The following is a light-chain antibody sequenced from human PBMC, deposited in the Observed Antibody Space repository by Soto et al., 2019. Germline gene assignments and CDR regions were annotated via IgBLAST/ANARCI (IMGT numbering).Light chain of an antibody. CDR2: DAS. CDR1: QNINAW. V-gene: IGKV1-5*01. CDR3: QQSDSNPYT. Sequence: IQMTQSPSTLSASLGDRVTITCRASQNINAWLAWYQQKPGKAPKLLISDASSLESGVPSRFSGSGSGTEFTLTISGLQPDDFAPYYCQQSDSNPYTLGQGTKVEIX. J-gene: IGKJ2*01.